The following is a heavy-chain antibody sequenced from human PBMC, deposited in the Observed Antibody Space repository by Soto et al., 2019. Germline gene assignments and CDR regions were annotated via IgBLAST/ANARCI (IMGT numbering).Heavy chain of an antibody. CDR1: GFIVSNTY. CDR2: SSSGGST. D-gene: IGHD2-21*02. Sequence: PGGSLRLSCAASGFIVSNTYMSWVRQAPGKGLEWVSISSSGGSTYYADSVKGRFTISRDNSKNTLYLQMSSLRAEDTAVYYCVKDPRMAVVTPVNYYYGMDVWGQGTTVTVSS. V-gene: IGHV3-66*01. CDR3: VKDPRMAVVTPVNYYYGMDV. J-gene: IGHJ6*02.